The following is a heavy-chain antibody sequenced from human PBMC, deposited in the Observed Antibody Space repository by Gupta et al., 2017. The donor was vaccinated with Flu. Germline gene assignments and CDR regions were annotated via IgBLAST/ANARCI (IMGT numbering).Heavy chain of an antibody. CDR1: GGSISSGSYY. J-gene: IGHJ2*01. CDR2: IYTSGST. CDR3: ARGGGVYGDYDWYFDL. V-gene: IGHV4-61*02. Sequence: QVQLQESGPGLVKPSQTLSLTCTVSGGSISSGSYYWSWLRHPAGKGLEGIGRIYTSGSTNYNPSLKSRVTISVDTSKNQFSLKLSSVTAADTAVYYCARGGGVYGDYDWYFDLWGRGTLVTVSP. D-gene: IGHD4-17*01.